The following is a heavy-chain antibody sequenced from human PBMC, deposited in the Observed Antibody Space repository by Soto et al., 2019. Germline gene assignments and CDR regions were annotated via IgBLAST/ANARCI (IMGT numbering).Heavy chain of an antibody. CDR3: AIIWGNMDV. V-gene: IGHV1-18*01. Sequence: QVQLVQSGAEVKKPGASVKVSCKASGYTFTTYGLSWVRQAPGQGLEWMGWISASNDYITYAQKLQGRVTMTTDTSTTTAYMELRSLRSDDTAIYYCAIIWGNMDVWGQGTSVTVSS. J-gene: IGHJ6*02. CDR1: GYTFTTYG. D-gene: IGHD3-16*01. CDR2: ISASNDYI.